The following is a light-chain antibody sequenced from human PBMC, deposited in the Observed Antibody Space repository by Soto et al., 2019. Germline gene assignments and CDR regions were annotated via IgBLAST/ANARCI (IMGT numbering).Light chain of an antibody. CDR3: QNRSSWPRT. J-gene: IGKJ1*01. V-gene: IGKV3-11*01. CDR1: QSVSSN. Sequence: EIVKTQSTVTQSVSTGERVTMSCRASQSVSSNLTWYQQITGQAPRLIMYDASNRATGIPARFRGSGSGTDFTLTICSLEPEDYAIYYWQNRSSWPRTFXQGTDVDIK. CDR2: DAS.